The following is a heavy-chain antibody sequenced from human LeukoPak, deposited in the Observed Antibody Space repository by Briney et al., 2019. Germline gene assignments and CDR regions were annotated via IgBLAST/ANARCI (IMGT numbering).Heavy chain of an antibody. J-gene: IGHJ4*02. CDR1: GFTISGYW. CDR2: INSDGSTT. D-gene: IGHD1-26*01. V-gene: IGHV3-74*01. CDR3: ARDGPSVGATIDY. Sequence: GGSLRLSCAASGFTISGYWMQWVRQAPGKGLVWVSRINSDGSTTTYADSVKGRFTISRDNAKNTLYLQMNSLRAEGTAMYYCARDGPSVGATIDYWGQGTLVTVSS.